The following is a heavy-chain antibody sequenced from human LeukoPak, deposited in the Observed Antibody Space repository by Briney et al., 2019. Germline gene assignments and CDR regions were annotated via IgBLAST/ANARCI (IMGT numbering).Heavy chain of an antibody. CDR3: ARANGPTRPNDY. CDR2: IIPIFGTA. D-gene: IGHD1-1*01. V-gene: IGHV1-69*13. J-gene: IGHJ4*02. Sequence: SVKVSCKASGGTFSSYAISWVRQAPGQGLERMGGIIPIFGTANYAQKFQGRVTITADESTSTAYMELSSLRSEDTAVYYCARANGPTRPNDYWGQGTLVTVSS. CDR1: GGTFSSYA.